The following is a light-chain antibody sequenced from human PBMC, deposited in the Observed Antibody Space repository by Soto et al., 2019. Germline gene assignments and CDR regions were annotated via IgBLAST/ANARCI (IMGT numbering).Light chain of an antibody. CDR1: SSDVGGYNS. J-gene: IGLJ2*01. V-gene: IGLV2-8*01. CDR3: SSYAGSNNYVV. Sequence: QSALTQPPSASGSPGQSVTISCTGTSSDVGGYNSVSWYQQHPGKAPKLIIYEVKNRPSGIPDRFSGSKSGNTACLTVSGLQAGDEAAYYCSSYAGSNNYVVFGGGTKLTVL. CDR2: EVK.